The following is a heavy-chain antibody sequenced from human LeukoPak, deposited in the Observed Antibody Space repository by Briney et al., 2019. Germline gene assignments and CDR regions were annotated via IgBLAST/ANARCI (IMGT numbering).Heavy chain of an antibody. V-gene: IGHV3-23*01. CDR1: GFNFDTYG. CDR2: ISASGVTS. J-gene: IGHJ4*02. D-gene: IGHD4/OR15-4a*01. CDR3: ARRAGAYSHPYDY. Sequence: GGSLRLSCAASGFNFDTYGLSWVRQAPGKGLEWVSSISASGVTSESADSIKGRFTISRDNSRNTLYLQMESLRADDTAVYYCARRAGAYSHPYDYWGQGTLVTVSS.